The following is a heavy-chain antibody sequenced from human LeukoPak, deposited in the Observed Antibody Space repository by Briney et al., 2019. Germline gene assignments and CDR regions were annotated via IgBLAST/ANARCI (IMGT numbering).Heavy chain of an antibody. D-gene: IGHD1-7*01. CDR1: GYTFTDSY. V-gene: IGHV1-2*02. Sequence: GASVKVSCKASGYTFTDSYMDWVRQAPGQGLEWMGWINPSSGDTNYAQKFQGRVTMTRDTSISTAYMELSRLTSDDTAVYYCTRDINWNYGYWGQGTLVTVSS. J-gene: IGHJ4*02. CDR3: TRDINWNYGY. CDR2: INPSSGDT.